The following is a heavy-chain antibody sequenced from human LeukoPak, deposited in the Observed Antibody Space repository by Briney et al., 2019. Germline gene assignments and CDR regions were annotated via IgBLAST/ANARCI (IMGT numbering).Heavy chain of an antibody. CDR3: ATPGLWYYDSSGYPFDY. CDR1: GGTFSSYA. Sequence: GASVKVSCKASGGTFSSYAISWVRQAPGQGLEWMGGIIPIFGTANYAQKFQGRVTITTDESTSTAYMELSSLRSEGTAVYYCATPGLWYYDSSGYPFDYWGQGTLVTVSS. V-gene: IGHV1-69*05. CDR2: IIPIFGTA. D-gene: IGHD3-22*01. J-gene: IGHJ4*02.